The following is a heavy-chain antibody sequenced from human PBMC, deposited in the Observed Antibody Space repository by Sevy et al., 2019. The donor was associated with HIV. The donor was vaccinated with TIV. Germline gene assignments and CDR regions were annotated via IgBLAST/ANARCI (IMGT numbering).Heavy chain of an antibody. CDR1: GGIFRSNA. D-gene: IGHD3-10*01. CDR3: ARDTHYYVSGSFDS. J-gene: IGHJ4*01. CDR2: IIAVFGTT. Sequence: ASVKVSCKASGGIFRSNAISWVRQAPGQGLEWVGGIIAVFGTTYYAQKFQGRVTLIADESTGTVHMQLRSLRSEDTAIYYCARDTHYYVSGSFDSWGQGTQVTVSS. V-gene: IGHV1-69*13.